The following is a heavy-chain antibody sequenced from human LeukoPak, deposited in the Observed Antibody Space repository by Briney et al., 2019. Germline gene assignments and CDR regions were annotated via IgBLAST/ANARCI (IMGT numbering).Heavy chain of an antibody. CDR1: GFTFSDNR. V-gene: IGHV3-74*01. D-gene: IGHD3-10*01. CDR3: AKDLHYGSADY. CDR2: INPDGSTT. Sequence: AGSLSRTSAASGFTFSDNRMHWLRQGPGKGLMWVSFINPDGSTTNYADSVKGRFTISRDNAKNALYLQMNSLRAEDTAVYYCAKDLHYGSADYWGQGTLVTVSS. J-gene: IGHJ4*02.